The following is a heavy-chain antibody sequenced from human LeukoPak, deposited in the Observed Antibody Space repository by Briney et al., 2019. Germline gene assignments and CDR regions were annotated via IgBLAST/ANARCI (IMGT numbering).Heavy chain of an antibody. D-gene: IGHD1-14*01. V-gene: IGHV3-30*02. CDR1: GFTFSSYG. J-gene: IGHJ5*02. Sequence: GGSLRLSCAASGFTFSSYGMHWVRQAPGKGLEWVAFIRYDGSNKYYADSVKGRFTISRGNSKNTLYLQMNSLRAGDTAVYYCAKDTTPPKAGFDPWGQGTLVTVSS. CDR3: AKDTTPPKAGFDP. CDR2: IRYDGSNK.